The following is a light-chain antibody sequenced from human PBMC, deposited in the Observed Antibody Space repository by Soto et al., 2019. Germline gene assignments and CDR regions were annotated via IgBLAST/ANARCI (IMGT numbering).Light chain of an antibody. V-gene: IGKV3-20*01. CDR1: QSVSNNY. CDR2: VAS. Sequence: ESVLTQSPGTLSLSPGERATLSCRASQSVSNNYLAWYQQKPGQAPRLLIYVASNRSTGIPDRFSGSGAGTDFTLTSSRLEPEDFAVYYWQQYGSSGTFGQGTKVDIK. CDR3: QQYGSSGT. J-gene: IGKJ1*01.